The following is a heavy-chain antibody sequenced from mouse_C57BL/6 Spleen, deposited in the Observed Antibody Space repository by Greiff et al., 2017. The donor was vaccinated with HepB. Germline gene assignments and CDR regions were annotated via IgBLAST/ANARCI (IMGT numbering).Heavy chain of an antibody. CDR2: ISDGGSYT. CDR1: GFTFSSYA. D-gene: IGHD3-3*01. J-gene: IGHJ1*03. V-gene: IGHV5-4*01. Sequence: EVKLMESGGGLVKPGGSLKLSCAASGFTFSSYAMPWVRQTPEKRLEWVATISDGGSYTYYPDNVKGRFTISRDNAKNNLYLQMSHLKSEDTAMYYCARDRGRGFWYFDVWGTGTTVTVSS. CDR3: ARDRGRGFWYFDV.